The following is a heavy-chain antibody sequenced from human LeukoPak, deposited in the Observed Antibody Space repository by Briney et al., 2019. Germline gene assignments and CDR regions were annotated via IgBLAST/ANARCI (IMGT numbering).Heavy chain of an antibody. V-gene: IGHV4-31*01. CDR1: ADSLSSGGHY. CDR2: IHHSGSF. D-gene: IGHD3-10*01. CDR3: ARGGNRFGGFYFDY. J-gene: IGHJ4*02. Sequence: SETLSLTCTVSADSLSSGGHYWVWIRQLPGKGLESIGCIHHSGSFRHNPSLKHHVAISVDASKKPFALRLSSVTAADTATSYCARGGNRFGGFYFDYWGQGIQVIVSS.